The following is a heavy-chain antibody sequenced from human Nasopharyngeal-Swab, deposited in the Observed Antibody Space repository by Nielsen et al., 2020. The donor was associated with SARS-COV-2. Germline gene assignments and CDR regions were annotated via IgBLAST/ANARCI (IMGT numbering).Heavy chain of an antibody. J-gene: IGHJ3*02. CDR1: GFTFSNYA. D-gene: IGHD4-23*01. CDR3: AKLRSYGGNDAFDI. Sequence: GGSLRLSCAASGFTFSNYAMTWVRQAPGKGLEWVSAITGSGATPYYADSVKARFTIAKDNSKNTLSLQMNSLRVEDTAIYYCAKLRSYGGNDAFDIWGQGTMVTVSS. CDR2: ITGSGATP. V-gene: IGHV3-23*01.